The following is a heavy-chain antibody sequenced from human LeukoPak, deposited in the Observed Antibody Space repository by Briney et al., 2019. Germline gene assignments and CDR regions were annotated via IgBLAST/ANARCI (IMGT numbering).Heavy chain of an antibody. J-gene: IGHJ4*02. D-gene: IGHD4-17*01. V-gene: IGHV5-51*01. Sequence: GESLKISCKGSRYTFTTYWIGWVRQMPGKGLEWMGIIYPDDSDIRYSPSFQGQVTISADKSISTAYLQWSSLKASDTAMYYCARLYGDKRLGTLDFWGQGTLVAVSS. CDR1: RYTFTTYW. CDR3: ARLYGDKRLGTLDF. CDR2: IYPDDSDI.